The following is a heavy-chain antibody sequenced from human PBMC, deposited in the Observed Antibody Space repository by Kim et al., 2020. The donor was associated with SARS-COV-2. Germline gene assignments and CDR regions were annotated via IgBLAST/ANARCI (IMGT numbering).Heavy chain of an antibody. CDR2: ISGSGGST. V-gene: IGHV3-23*01. J-gene: IGHJ3*01. CDR1: GITFSSYA. D-gene: IGHD3-3*01. Sequence: GGSLRLSCAASGITFSSYAMSWVRQAPGKGLEWVSAISGSGGSTYYADSVTGRFTISRDNSKNTLYLQMKSLRAEDTAVNYCAEDSGDSVTYYDVWSGYLTGDGFVFLGQRTNVTGPS. CDR3: AEDSGDSVTYYDVWSGYLTGDGFVF.